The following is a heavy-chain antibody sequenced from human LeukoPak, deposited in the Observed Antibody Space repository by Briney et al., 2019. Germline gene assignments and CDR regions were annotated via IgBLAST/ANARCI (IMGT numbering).Heavy chain of an antibody. CDR3: ARVVVPAAMQWGPWFDP. CDR1: GGSISSGGYY. V-gene: IGHV4-30-2*01. J-gene: IGHJ5*02. D-gene: IGHD2-2*01. Sequence: SETLSLTCTVSGGSISSGGYYWSWIRQPPGKGLEWIGYIYHSGSTYYNPSLKSRVTISVDRSKNQFSLKLSSVTAADTAVYYCARVVVPAAMQWGPWFDPWGQGTLVTVSS. CDR2: IYHSGST.